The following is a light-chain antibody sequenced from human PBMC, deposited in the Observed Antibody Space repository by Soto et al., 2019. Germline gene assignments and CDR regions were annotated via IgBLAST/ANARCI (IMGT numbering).Light chain of an antibody. CDR3: QQRSNWPS. J-gene: IGKJ5*01. Sequence: EIVLTQSPATLSLSPGERATLPCRASQSVSSYLAWYQQKPGQAPRLLIYDASNRATGIPARFSGSGSGTDFTLTISSLEPEDFVVCYCQQRSNWPSFGQGTRLEIK. CDR2: DAS. CDR1: QSVSSY. V-gene: IGKV3-11*01.